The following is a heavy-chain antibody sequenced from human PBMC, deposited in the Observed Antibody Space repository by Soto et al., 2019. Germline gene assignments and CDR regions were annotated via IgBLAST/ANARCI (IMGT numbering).Heavy chain of an antibody. D-gene: IGHD6-13*01. CDR1: GVTFSSNS. J-gene: IGHJ6*02. V-gene: IGHV3-21*04. Sequence: PGGSLRLSCAASGVTFSSNSMNWGRQPPGKGLEGVSSISSSSSYIYYADSVKGRFTISRDNAKNSLSLQMNSLSAEDTAVYYCARDPGYISSSYLSENYGIAVWCQGTTVTLSS. CDR3: ARDPGYISSSYLSENYGIAV. CDR2: ISSSSSYI.